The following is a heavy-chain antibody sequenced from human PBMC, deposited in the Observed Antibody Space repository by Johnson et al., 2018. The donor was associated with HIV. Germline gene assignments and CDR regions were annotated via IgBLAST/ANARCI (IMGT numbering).Heavy chain of an antibody. CDR1: GFTFSSYG. J-gene: IGHJ3*02. D-gene: IGHD3-22*01. V-gene: IGHV3-30*02. CDR2: IRYDGSNK. Sequence: QVQLVESGGGVVQPGGSLRLSCAASGFTFSSYGMHWVRQAPGKGLEWVAFIRYDGSNKYYADSVKGRFTISRDNSKNTLYLQMNSLRAEDTAVYYCAKDRAKYYYDSSGYRDAFDIWGQGTMVTVSS. CDR3: AKDRAKYYYDSSGYRDAFDI.